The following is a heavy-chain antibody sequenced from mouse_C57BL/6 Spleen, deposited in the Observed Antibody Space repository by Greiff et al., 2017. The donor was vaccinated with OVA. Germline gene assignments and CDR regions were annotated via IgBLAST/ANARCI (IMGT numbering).Heavy chain of an antibody. CDR2: IYPRSGNT. D-gene: IGHD1-1*01. V-gene: IGHV1-81*01. CDR1: RYTFTSYG. Sequence: QVQLQQSGAELARPGASVKLSCKASRYTFTSYGISWVQQRTGQGLEWIGEIYPRSGNTYYNEKFKGKATLTADKSSSTAYMELRSLTSEDSAVYFCARDTTVVALYYYAMDYWGQGTSVTVSS. CDR3: ARDTTVVALYYYAMDY. J-gene: IGHJ4*01.